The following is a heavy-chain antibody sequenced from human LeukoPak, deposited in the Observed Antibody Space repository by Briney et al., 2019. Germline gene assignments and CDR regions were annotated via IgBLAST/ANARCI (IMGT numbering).Heavy chain of an antibody. J-gene: IGHJ4*02. D-gene: IGHD3-22*01. V-gene: IGHV3-21*04. CDR1: GFTFSSYS. Sequence: PGGSLRLSCAASGFTFSSYSMNWVRQAPGKGLEWVSSISSSSSSYIYYADSVKGRFTISRDNSKNTLYLQMSSLRAEDTAIYYCAKDRGRYYDSSGYYWGYYFDSWGQGILVTVST. CDR2: ISSSSSSYI. CDR3: AKDRGRYYDSSGYYWGYYFDS.